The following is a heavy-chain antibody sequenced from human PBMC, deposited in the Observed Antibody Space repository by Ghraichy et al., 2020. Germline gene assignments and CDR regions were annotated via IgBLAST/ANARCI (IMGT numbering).Heavy chain of an antibody. CDR3: ARGNKQQLLRSYYYGMDV. V-gene: IGHV1-69*04. Sequence: SVKVSCKASGGTFSSYAISWVRQAPGQGLEWMGRIIPILGIANYAQKFQGRVTITADKSTSTAYMELSSLRSEDTAVYYCARGNKQQLLRSYYYGMDVWGQGTTVTVSS. D-gene: IGHD6-13*01. CDR2: IIPILGIA. J-gene: IGHJ6*02. CDR1: GGTFSSYA.